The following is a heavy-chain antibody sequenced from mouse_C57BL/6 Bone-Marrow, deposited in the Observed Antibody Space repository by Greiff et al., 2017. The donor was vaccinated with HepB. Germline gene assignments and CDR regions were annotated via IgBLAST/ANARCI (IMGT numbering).Heavy chain of an antibody. D-gene: IGHD2-4*01. CDR1: GYTFTSYG. V-gene: IGHV1-81*01. Sequence: VKLQESGAELARPGASVKLSCKASGYTFTSYGISWVKQRTGQGLEWIGEIYPRSGNTYYNEKFKGKATLTADKSSSTAYMELRSLTSEDSAVYFCARSGLRRDYFDYWGQGTTLTVSS. CDR3: ARSGLRRDYFDY. J-gene: IGHJ2*01. CDR2: IYPRSGNT.